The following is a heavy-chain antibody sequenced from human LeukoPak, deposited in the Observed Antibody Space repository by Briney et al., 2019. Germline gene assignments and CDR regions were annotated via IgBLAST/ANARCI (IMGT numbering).Heavy chain of an antibody. CDR3: MTDTLVRGYGDFFDS. J-gene: IGHJ4*02. V-gene: IGHV3-15*01. CDR2: IKSNKDGGTT. Sequence: GGSLRLSCAASGFTFSSYGMNWVRQAPGKGLEWVGRIKSNKDGGTTDYAVSVKGRFTISRDDSKNTLSLRMNSLKTEDTALYYCMTDTLVRGYGDFFDSWGQGTLVTVSA. D-gene: IGHD4-17*01. CDR1: GFTFSSYG.